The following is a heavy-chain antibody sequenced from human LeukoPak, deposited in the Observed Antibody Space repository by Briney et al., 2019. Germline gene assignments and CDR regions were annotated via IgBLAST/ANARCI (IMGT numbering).Heavy chain of an antibody. CDR1: GFTFSDYY. J-gene: IGHJ4*02. D-gene: IGHD3-22*01. CDR3: AKWDTYYDSSGYYFY. Sequence: GGSLRLSCAASGFTFSDYYMSWIRQAPGKGLEWVSFISSDRTTYYADSVKGRFTISRDSAKNSLYLQMNSLRAEDTAVYYCAKWDTYYDSSGYYFYWGQGTLVTVSS. CDR2: ISSDRTT. V-gene: IGHV3-11*01.